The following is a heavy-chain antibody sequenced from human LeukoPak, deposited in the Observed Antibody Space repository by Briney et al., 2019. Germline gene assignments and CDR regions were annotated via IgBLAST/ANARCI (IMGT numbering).Heavy chain of an antibody. CDR2: ISSSGAIQ. D-gene: IGHD3-10*01. V-gene: IGHV3-30*18. Sequence: PGGSLRLSCAASKFTFSNYGMHWVRQAPGKGLEWVAVISSSGAIQYYLESVKGRFTISRDNSGNTLYLQVNSLRPEDTAVYYCAKEYDSRGYGANFDNWGQGTLVTVSS. CDR1: KFTFSNYG. CDR3: AKEYDSRGYGANFDN. J-gene: IGHJ4*02.